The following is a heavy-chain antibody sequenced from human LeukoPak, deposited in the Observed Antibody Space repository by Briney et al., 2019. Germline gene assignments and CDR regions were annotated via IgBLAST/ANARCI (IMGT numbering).Heavy chain of an antibody. J-gene: IGHJ5*02. CDR3: ARALPAIGINWFDP. CDR2: INPSGGST. D-gene: IGHD6-25*01. CDR1: GGTFSNYG. Sequence: ASVKVSCKASGGTFSNYGFSWVRQAPGQGLEWMGIINPSGGSTSYAQKFQGRVTMTRDMSTSTVYMELSSLRSEDTAVYYCARALPAIGINWFDPWGQGTLVTVSS. V-gene: IGHV1-46*01.